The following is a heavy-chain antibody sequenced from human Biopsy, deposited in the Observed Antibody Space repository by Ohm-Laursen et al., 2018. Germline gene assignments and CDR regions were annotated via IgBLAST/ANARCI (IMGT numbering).Heavy chain of an antibody. J-gene: IGHJ4*02. CDR3: VRLNRRGNIIFFDY. V-gene: IGHV4-59*08. Sequence: SETLSLTCPVSGGSITADFWTWIRQTPGERLEWIGYRFHSGSPMYNPSLKSRVTISVDTSKSHFSLTLPSVTAADTAVYYCVRLNRRGNIIFFDYWGRGTLVTVSS. D-gene: IGHD3/OR15-3a*01. CDR1: GGSITADF. CDR2: RFHSGSP.